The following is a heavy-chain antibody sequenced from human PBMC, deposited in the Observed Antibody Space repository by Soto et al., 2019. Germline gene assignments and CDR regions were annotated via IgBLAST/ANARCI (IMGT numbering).Heavy chain of an antibody. D-gene: IGHD1-1*01. CDR2: INESGST. J-gene: IGHJ4*02. CDR1: GQSFSGHS. Sequence: QVQLQQWGAGLVKPSETLSLSCAVYGQSFSGHSWAWIRQPPGKGLEWIGEINESGSTYYNPSLNSRVTISTDTSKNQFSLKLSSVSDADTAAYFCARGSGIVALPGELEDVNYDYWGQGTLVNVSS. V-gene: IGHV4-34*01. CDR3: ARGSGIVALPGELEDVNYDY.